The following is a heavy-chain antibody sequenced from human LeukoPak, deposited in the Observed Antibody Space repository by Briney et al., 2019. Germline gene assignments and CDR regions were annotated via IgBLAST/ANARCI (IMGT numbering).Heavy chain of an antibody. V-gene: IGHV3-23*01. CDR1: GFTFSSYA. CDR2: ISGSGGST. Sequence: GGSLRLYCAASGFTFSSYAMSWVRQAPGKGLEWVSAISGSGGSTYYADSVKGRFTISRDNSKNTLYLQMNSLRAEDTAVYYCANGNPPDYYYGMDVWGQGTTVTVSS. CDR3: ANGNPPDYYYGMDV. J-gene: IGHJ6*02.